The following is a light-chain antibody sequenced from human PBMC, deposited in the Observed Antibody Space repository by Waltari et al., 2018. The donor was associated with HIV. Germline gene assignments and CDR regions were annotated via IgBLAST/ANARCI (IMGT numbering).Light chain of an antibody. Sequence: QPASVSGSPGQSITISCTGSSSDVGGYNYVSWYQQHPGKAPRLMIYDVSTRPSGVSDRFSGSKSGDTASLTISGLQAEDEADYYCESYTSTSVWVFGGGTRLTVL. CDR3: ESYTSTSVWV. CDR1: SSDVGGYNY. J-gene: IGLJ3*02. CDR2: DVS. V-gene: IGLV2-14*03.